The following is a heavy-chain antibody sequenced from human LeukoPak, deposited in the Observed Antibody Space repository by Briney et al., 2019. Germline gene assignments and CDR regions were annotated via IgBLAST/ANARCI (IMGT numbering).Heavy chain of an antibody. CDR2: ISSSSSYI. V-gene: IGHV3-21*01. CDR1: GFTFSSYS. Sequence: GGSLRLSCAASGFTFSSYSMNWVRQAPGKGLEWVSSISSSSSYIYYADSVKGRFTISRDNAKNSLYLEMNSLRADDTAVYFCASSHDSSGNDWGQGAMVTVSS. J-gene: IGHJ4*02. D-gene: IGHD3-22*01. CDR3: ASSHDSSGND.